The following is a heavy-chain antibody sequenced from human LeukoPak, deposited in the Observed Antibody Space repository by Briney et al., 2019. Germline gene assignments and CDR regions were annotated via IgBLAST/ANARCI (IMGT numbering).Heavy chain of an antibody. CDR3: ARTMVRGVIPAYDYGMDV. D-gene: IGHD3-10*01. CDR2: MNPNSGNT. V-gene: IGHV1-8*01. J-gene: IGHJ6*02. Sequence: ASVKVSCKASGYTFTSYDINWVRQATGQGLEWMGWMNPNSGNTGYAQKFQGRVTMTRNTSISTAYMELSSLRSEDTAVYYCARTMVRGVIPAYDYGMDVWGQGTTVTVSS. CDR1: GYTFTSYD.